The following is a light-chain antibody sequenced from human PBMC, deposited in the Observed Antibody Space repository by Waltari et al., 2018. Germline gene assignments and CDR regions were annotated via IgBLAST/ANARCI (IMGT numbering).Light chain of an antibody. Sequence: DIQMTQSPSTLSASVGDRVTITCRASQSISGWLAWYQQKPGKAPKLLIYKASSLESGVPSRFSGSGSGTEFTITISSLQPDDFATYYCQQYNNYRTFGQGTKVEIK. CDR3: QQYNNYRT. J-gene: IGKJ1*01. CDR1: QSISGW. CDR2: KAS. V-gene: IGKV1-5*03.